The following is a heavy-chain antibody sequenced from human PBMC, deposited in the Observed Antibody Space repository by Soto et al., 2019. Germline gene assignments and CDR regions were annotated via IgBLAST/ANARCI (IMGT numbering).Heavy chain of an antibody. Sequence: SETLSLTCTVSGGSISSSSYYWGWIRQPPGKGLEWIGSIYYSGSTYYNPSLKSRVTISVDTSKNQFSLKLSSVTAADTAVYYCARHLITIFGVVILNWFDPWGQGTLVTVSS. CDR2: IYYSGST. D-gene: IGHD3-3*01. CDR1: GGSISSSSYY. CDR3: ARHLITIFGVVILNWFDP. V-gene: IGHV4-39*01. J-gene: IGHJ5*02.